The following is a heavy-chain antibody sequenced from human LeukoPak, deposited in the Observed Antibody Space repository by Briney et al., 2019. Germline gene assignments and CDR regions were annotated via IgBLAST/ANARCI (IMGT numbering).Heavy chain of an antibody. J-gene: IGHJ3*02. V-gene: IGHV1-24*01. CDR1: GYTLTELS. CDR3: ATAPVLRKAFDI. Sequence: ASVKVSCKFSGYTLTELSMHWVRQSPGKGLEWMGGFDPEDGETIYAQKFQGRVTMTEDTSTDTAYMELSSLRSEDTPVYYCATAPVLRKAFDIWGQGTMVTVSS. CDR2: FDPEDGET.